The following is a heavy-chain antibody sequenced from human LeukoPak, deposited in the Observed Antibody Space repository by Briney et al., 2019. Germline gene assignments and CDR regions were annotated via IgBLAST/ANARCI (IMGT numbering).Heavy chain of an antibody. Sequence: SETLSLTCTVSGGSISSYYWSWIRQPPGKGLEWIGYIYYSGSTNYNPSLKSRVTISVDTSKNQFSLKLSSVTAADTAVYYCARAGDIVVVPAAIVAFDIWGQGTMVTVSS. CDR3: ARAGDIVVVPAAIVAFDI. CDR1: GGSISSYY. J-gene: IGHJ3*02. D-gene: IGHD2-2*01. CDR2: IYYSGST. V-gene: IGHV4-59*01.